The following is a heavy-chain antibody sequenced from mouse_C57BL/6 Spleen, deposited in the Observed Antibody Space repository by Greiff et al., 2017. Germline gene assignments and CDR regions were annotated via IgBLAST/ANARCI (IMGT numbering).Heavy chain of an antibody. D-gene: IGHD4-1*01. CDR3: TREAGTTFDY. CDR1: GYTFTSYW. CDR2: IYPGNSDT. J-gene: IGHJ2*01. Sequence: QLQQSGAELARPGASVKMSCKTSGYTFTSYWMHWVKQRPGQGLEWIGAIYPGNSDTSYNQKFKGKAKLTAVTSASTAYMELSSLTNEDSAVYYCTREAGTTFDYWGQGTTLTVSS. V-gene: IGHV1-5*01.